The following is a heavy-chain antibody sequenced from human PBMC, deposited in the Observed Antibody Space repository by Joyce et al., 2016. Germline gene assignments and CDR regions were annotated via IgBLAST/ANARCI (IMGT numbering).Heavy chain of an antibody. D-gene: IGHD1-26*01. Sequence: QVQLVQSGAEVQKPGASVKVSCKASGYTFTDYYIHWVRQAPGQGLGWMGLINPNRGGTNCAQNFQGRVNMTGDTSISTVYMELHRLRSDDTAVYYCARATKPVMVVGFPEFWGQGTLVTVSS. V-gene: IGHV1-2*02. CDR1: GYTFTDYY. CDR3: ARATKPVMVVGFPEF. J-gene: IGHJ4*02. CDR2: INPNRGGT.